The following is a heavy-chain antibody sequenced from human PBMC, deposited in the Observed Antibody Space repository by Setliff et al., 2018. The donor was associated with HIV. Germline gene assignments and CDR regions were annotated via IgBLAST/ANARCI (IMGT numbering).Heavy chain of an antibody. CDR3: ARAGRALPLKSTVVNTRDPQYFAY. V-gene: IGHV4-59*01. D-gene: IGHD3-9*01. CDR2: VRYSGNT. Sequence: PSETLSLTCAVSGDSITSYFWSWIRQSPGRGLEWIGYVRYSGNTNYNPSLKSRVAISVDTSNQFSLRLTSVTPADTAVYYCARAGRALPLKSTVVNTRDPQYFAYWGRGALVTVSS. CDR1: GDSITSYF. J-gene: IGHJ4*02.